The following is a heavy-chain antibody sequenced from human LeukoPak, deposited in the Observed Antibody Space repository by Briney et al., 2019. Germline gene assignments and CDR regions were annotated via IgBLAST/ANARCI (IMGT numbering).Heavy chain of an antibody. CDR1: GGSFSGYY. V-gene: IGHV4-34*01. D-gene: IGHD3-10*01. CDR2: INHSGST. CDR3: ARGVWFGELYRDY. Sequence: SETLSLTXAVYGGSFSGYYWSWIRQPPGKGLEWIGEINHSGSTNYNPSLKSRVTISVDTSKNQFSLKLSSVTAADTAVYYCARGVWFGELYRDYWGQGTLVTVSS. J-gene: IGHJ4*02.